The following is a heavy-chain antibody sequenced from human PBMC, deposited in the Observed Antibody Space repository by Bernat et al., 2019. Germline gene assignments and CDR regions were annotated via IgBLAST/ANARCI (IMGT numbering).Heavy chain of an antibody. V-gene: IGHV4-59*01. Sequence: QVQLQESGPGLVKPSETLSLTCTVSGGSISSYYWSWIRQPPGKGLEWIGYIYYSWSTNYNPSLKSRVTISVDTSKNQFSLKLSSVTAADTAVYYCARDSFDILTGYWDGIDVWGQGTTVTVPS. CDR3: ARDSFDILTGYWDGIDV. CDR2: IYYSWST. D-gene: IGHD3-9*01. J-gene: IGHJ6*02. CDR1: GGSISSYY.